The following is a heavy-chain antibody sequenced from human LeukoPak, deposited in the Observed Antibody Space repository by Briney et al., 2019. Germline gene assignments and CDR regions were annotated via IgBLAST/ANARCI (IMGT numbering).Heavy chain of an antibody. J-gene: IGHJ4*02. CDR1: GYTFTSYY. CDR2: VSSSGGST. Sequence: ASVKVSCKASGYTFTSYYMHWVRQAPGQGLEWMGMVSSSGGSTSYAQNFQGRVTMTRDTSASAVYMELSSLRSDDTAVYYCAREQVVGTFYFDYWGQGTLVTVSS. CDR3: AREQVVGTFYFDY. V-gene: IGHV1-46*01. D-gene: IGHD6-6*01.